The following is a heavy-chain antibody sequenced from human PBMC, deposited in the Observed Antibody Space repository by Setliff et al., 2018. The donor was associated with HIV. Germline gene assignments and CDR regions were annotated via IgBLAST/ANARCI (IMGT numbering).Heavy chain of an antibody. CDR2: IYHSGST. D-gene: IGHD3-10*01. CDR3: ARGDGEASFDI. Sequence: KTSETLSLTCSVSGDSITSTTWWTWVRQPPGKGLEWIGEIYHSGSTNYSPSLNSRVTISLDKSKNQFSLKLTSVNAADTAVYYCARGDGEASFDIWGRGTMVTVSS. J-gene: IGHJ3*02. V-gene: IGHV4-4*02. CDR1: GDSITSTTW.